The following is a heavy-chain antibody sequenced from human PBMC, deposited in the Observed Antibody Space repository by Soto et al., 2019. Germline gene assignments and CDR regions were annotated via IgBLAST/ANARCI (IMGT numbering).Heavy chain of an antibody. V-gene: IGHV4-34*01. J-gene: IGHJ6*02. CDR2: INHIGST. Sequence: PSDPLSPTCADYGWSFSGYHRGRIRQPPGKGQEWIGEINHIGSTNYTPARKSRASLSVGSPRNQFSLKVSSVPAADTAVYYCARLTVHYFFWSGYSSVYIYGMDVWGQVTTVTVSS. CDR1: GWSFSGYH. CDR3: ARLTVHYFFWSGYSSVYIYGMDV. D-gene: IGHD3-3*01.